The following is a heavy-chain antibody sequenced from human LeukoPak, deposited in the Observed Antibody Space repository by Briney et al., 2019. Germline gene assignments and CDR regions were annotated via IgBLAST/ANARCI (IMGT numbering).Heavy chain of an antibody. D-gene: IGHD6-6*01. Sequence: SQTLSLTCTVSGGSISSGNFYWSWIRQPPGMGLEWIGYTFYLGSTYYNLSLKSRVTMSVDTSKNQFSLILRSVTAADTAVYYCARKYPDHWFDPWGQGTLVTVSS. V-gene: IGHV4-30-4*01. J-gene: IGHJ5*02. CDR3: ARKYPDHWFDP. CDR1: GGSISSGNFY. CDR2: TFYLGST.